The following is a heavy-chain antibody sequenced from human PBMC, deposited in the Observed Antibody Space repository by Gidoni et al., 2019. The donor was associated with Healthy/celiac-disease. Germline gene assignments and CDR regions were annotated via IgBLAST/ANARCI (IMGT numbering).Heavy chain of an antibody. J-gene: IGHJ4*02. V-gene: IGHV1-58*01. CDR3: AADGSSSGWYGDY. Sequence: QMQLVQSGPEVKKPGTSVKVSCTASGFTFTSSAVQWVRQARGQRLEWIGWIVVGSGNTNYAQKFQERVTITRDMSTSTAYMELSSLRSEDTAVYYCAADGSSSGWYGDYWGQGTLVTVSS. CDR2: IVVGSGNT. D-gene: IGHD6-19*01. CDR1: GFTFTSSA.